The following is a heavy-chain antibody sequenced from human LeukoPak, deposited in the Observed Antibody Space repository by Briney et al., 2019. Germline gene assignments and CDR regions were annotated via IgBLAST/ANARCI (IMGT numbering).Heavy chain of an antibody. V-gene: IGHV4-59*08. CDR2: IYYSGST. CDR3: ARRAYYYDSSGYYFDAFGI. D-gene: IGHD3-22*01. J-gene: IGHJ3*02. Sequence: SETLSLTCTVSGGSISSYYWSWIRQPPGKGLEWIGYIYYSGSTNYNPSLKSRVTISVDTSKNQFSLKLSSVTAADTAVYYCARRAYYYDSSGYYFDAFGIWGQGTMVTVSS. CDR1: GGSISSYY.